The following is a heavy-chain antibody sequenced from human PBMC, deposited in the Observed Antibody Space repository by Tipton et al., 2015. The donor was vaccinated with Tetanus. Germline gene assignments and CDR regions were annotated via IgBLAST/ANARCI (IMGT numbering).Heavy chain of an antibody. V-gene: IGHV4-59*03. CDR2: VLYTGKT. CDR3: ARYYCPSGSCRHFDN. Sequence: TLSLTCTVFGGSISGYYWSWIRQPPGKGLEWIGYVLYTGKTNSNPSLKSRVTISVDTSRNQFSLRLTSVTAAVTAVYYCARYYCPSGSCRHFDNWDQGTLVTVSS. D-gene: IGHD2-8*01. CDR1: GGSISGYY. J-gene: IGHJ4*02.